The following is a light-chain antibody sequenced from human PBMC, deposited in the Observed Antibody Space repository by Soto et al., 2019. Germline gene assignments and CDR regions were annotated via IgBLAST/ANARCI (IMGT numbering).Light chain of an antibody. CDR1: QSISSW. Sequence: DIQMTQSPSTLSASVGERVTVTCRASQSISSWLAWYQQKAGKAPKLLIYKASALESGVPSRFSGSGSGTEFTLTISSLEPEDFATYYCQHYNSYPSITFGQGTRLEIK. CDR3: QHYNSYPSIT. J-gene: IGKJ5*01. CDR2: KAS. V-gene: IGKV1-5*03.